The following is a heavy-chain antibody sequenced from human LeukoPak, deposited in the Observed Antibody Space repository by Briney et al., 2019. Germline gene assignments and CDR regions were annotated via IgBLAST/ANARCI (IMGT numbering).Heavy chain of an antibody. Sequence: GGSLRLSCAASGFTFSSNYMSWLRQAPGKGVEWVSVIYSGGSTYYADSVKGRFTISRDNSKNTLYLQMNSLRAEDTAVYYCARAPYSNYVFDYWGQGTLVTVSS. D-gene: IGHD4-11*01. CDR1: GFTFSSNY. CDR3: ARAPYSNYVFDY. J-gene: IGHJ4*02. V-gene: IGHV3-66*02. CDR2: IYSGGST.